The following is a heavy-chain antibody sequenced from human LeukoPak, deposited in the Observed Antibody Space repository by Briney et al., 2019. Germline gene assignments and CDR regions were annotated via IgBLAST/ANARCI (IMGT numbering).Heavy chain of an antibody. D-gene: IGHD3-16*01. CDR3: ARLYYDYVWGSLYYFDY. V-gene: IGHV3-23*01. CDR1: GFTFSSYA. J-gene: IGHJ4*02. CDR2: ISGSGAST. Sequence: QAGGSLRLSCAVSGFTFSSYAMIWVRQAPGKGLEWVTAISGSGASTYYADSVKGRFTISRDNSKNTLYLQMNSLRAEDTAVYYCARLYYDYVWGSLYYFDYWGQGTLVTVSS.